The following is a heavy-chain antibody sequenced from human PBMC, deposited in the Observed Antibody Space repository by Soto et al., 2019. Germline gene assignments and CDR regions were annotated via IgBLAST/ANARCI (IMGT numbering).Heavy chain of an antibody. CDR1: GYIFTDYY. Sequence: ASVKVSCKACGYIFTDYYMHWVRQAPGQELGWMGRINPNSGGTNYAQKFQGRVTMTEDTSTDTAYMELSSLRSEDTAVYYCATEVLFQHWGQGTLVTVSS. V-gene: IGHV1-2*06. CDR2: INPNSGGT. J-gene: IGHJ1*01. CDR3: ATEVLFQH.